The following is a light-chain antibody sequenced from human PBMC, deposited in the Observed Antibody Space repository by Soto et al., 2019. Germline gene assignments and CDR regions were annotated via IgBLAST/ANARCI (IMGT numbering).Light chain of an antibody. Sequence: EIVLTQSPGTLSLSPGERATLACRASQSVSSSGYLAWYQQKPGQAPRLLIYGASSRATGIADRFSGSGSATAFTLTISRLEPEDFAVYYCRQYGSSPSYTVGQGNKVESK. V-gene: IGKV3-20*01. CDR2: GAS. J-gene: IGKJ2*01. CDR3: RQYGSSPSYT. CDR1: QSVSSSGY.